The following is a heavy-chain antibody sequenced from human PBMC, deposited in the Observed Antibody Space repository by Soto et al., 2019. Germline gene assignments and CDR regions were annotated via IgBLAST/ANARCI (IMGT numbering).Heavy chain of an antibody. CDR1: GFTFSSYD. J-gene: IGHJ4*02. CDR2: IGTAGDT. D-gene: IGHD1-26*01. CDR3: ARGGGRGATTD. V-gene: IGHV3-13*01. Sequence: GESLKISCAASGFTFSSYDMHWVRQATGKGLEWVSAIGTAGDTYYPGSVKGRFTISRENAKNSLYLQMNSLRAEDTAVYYCARGGGRGATTDWGQGTLVTVSS.